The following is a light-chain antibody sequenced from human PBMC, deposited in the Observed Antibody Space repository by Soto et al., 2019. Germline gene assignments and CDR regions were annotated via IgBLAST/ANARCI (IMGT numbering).Light chain of an antibody. CDR2: EVS. V-gene: IGLV2-14*01. Sequence: QSALTQPASVSGSPGQSITISCTGTSSDVGGYNYVSWYQHHPGKAPKLMIYEVSNRPSGVSNRFSGSKSGNTASLTISGLQAEDEAEYFCLSYKTVNTFVFGTGSKLTV. CDR3: LSYKTVNTFV. CDR1: SSDVGGYNY. J-gene: IGLJ1*01.